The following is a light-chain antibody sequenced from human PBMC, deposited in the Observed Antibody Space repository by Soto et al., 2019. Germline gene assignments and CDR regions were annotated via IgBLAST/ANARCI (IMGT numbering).Light chain of an antibody. CDR1: QSVSSDY. CDR3: QHYDNSPPSGT. CDR2: GAS. Sequence: EIVLTQSPDTLSLSPGERATLSCRASQSVSSDYLVWYQQKPGQAPRLLIYGASRRATGIPDRFSSSGSGTDFILTISRLEPEDFAVYYCQHYDNSPPSGTFGPGTKVDIK. V-gene: IGKV3-20*01. J-gene: IGKJ3*01.